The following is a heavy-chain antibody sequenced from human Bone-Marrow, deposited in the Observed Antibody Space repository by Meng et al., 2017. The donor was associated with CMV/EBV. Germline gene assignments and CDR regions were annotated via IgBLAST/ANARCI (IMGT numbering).Heavy chain of an antibody. CDR2: INPDSGGT. V-gene: IGHV1-2*02. CDR1: GYSFTGYY. J-gene: IGHJ4*02. CDR3: ASDYCDTTTCYI. Sequence: ASVKVSCKGSGYSFTGYYMHWVRQAPGQGLEWMGWINPDSGGTNYAQNFQGRVTMTRDTSISTAYMELSRLRSDDTAVYYCASDYCDTTTCYIWGQGTLVTVSS. D-gene: IGHD2-2*02.